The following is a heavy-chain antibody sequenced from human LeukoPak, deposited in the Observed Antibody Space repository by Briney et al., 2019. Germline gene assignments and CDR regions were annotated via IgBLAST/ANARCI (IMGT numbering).Heavy chain of an antibody. J-gene: IGHJ4*02. CDR3: ARGCASQYCFIIDF. Sequence: GRSLRLSCAASGFSFNSHAMHWVRQAPGKGLEWVSIISTDGNNEDYVDSVRARFTISRDNSKNTLYLQMNSLRAEDTAVYYCARGCASQYCFIIDFWGQGTLVTVSS. CDR1: GFSFNSHA. CDR2: ISTDGNNE. D-gene: IGHD2/OR15-2a*01. V-gene: IGHV3-30*03.